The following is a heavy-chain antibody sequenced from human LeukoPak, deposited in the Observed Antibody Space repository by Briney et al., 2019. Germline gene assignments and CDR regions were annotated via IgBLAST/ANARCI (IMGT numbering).Heavy chain of an antibody. Sequence: GASLRISRKGSGYSFTSYWIGWVRQMPGKGLEWMGIIYPGDSDTRYSPSFQGQVTISADKSISTAYLQWSSLKASDTAMYYCARQPQQLGNYYYYYMDVWGKGTTVTVSS. D-gene: IGHD6-13*01. CDR3: ARQPQQLGNYYYYYMDV. CDR1: GYSFTSYW. CDR2: IYPGDSDT. J-gene: IGHJ6*03. V-gene: IGHV5-51*01.